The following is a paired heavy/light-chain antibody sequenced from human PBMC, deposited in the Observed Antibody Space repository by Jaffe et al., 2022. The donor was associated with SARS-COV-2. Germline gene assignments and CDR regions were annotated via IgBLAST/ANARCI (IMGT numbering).Light chain of an antibody. CDR2: AAS. Sequence: DIQMTQSPSSLSASVGDRVTITCRASQSISSYLNWYQQKPGKAPKLLIYAASSLQSGVPSRFSGSGSGTDFTLTISSLQPEDFATYYCQQSYSTPSMYTFGQGTKLEIK. J-gene: IGKJ2*01. CDR3: QQSYSTPSMYT. CDR1: QSISSY. V-gene: IGKV1-39*01.
Heavy chain of an antibody. Sequence: EVQLVESGGGLVQPGGSLRLSCAASGFTFSSYEMNWVRQAPGKGLEWVSYISSSGSTIYYADSVKGRFTISRDNAKNSLYLQMNSLRAEDTAVYYCARDRIVIAARENYYYYYGMDVWGQGTTVTVSS. V-gene: IGHV3-48*03. CDR2: ISSSGSTI. J-gene: IGHJ6*02. D-gene: IGHD6-13*01. CDR1: GFTFSSYE. CDR3: ARDRIVIAARENYYYYYGMDV.